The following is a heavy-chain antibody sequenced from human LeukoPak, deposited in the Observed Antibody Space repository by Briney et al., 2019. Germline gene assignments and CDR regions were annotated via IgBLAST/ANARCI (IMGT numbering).Heavy chain of an antibody. CDR3: VTTFPYCSSGTCTL. CDR2: IHPNGGVQ. Sequence: GGSLRLSCAASGLTFGSYWMSWVRQAPGKGLEWVANIHPNGGVQNYVDSVKGRFTISRDSAANSLFLQVNSLRAEDSAVYCCVTTFPYCSSGTCTLGGLGTLVTVSS. CDR1: GLTFGSYW. D-gene: IGHD2-15*01. J-gene: IGHJ4*02. V-gene: IGHV3-7*01.